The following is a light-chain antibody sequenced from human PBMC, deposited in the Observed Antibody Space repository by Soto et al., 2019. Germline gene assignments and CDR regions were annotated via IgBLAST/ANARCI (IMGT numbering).Light chain of an antibody. Sequence: DIQMTQSPSSLFASLGDRVTITCRASQNIDNYLNWYQQKPGKAPKLLIYATSTLQSGVPSRFSGSGSGTEFTLTISSLQAEDFATYFCQESYTTPAVSFGGGTKVDIK. CDR3: QESYTTPAVS. V-gene: IGKV1-39*01. J-gene: IGKJ4*01. CDR1: QNIDNY. CDR2: ATS.